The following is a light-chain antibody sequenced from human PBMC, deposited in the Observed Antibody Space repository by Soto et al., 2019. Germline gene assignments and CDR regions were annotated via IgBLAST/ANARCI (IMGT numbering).Light chain of an antibody. V-gene: IGLV2-14*02. CDR3: ISYTDRQSYL. Sequence: QSVLTQPASVSGSPGQSITISCTGTSSDVGKYNLVSWYQQYPGKAPKLMIYEDTKRPSGVSNRFSGSKSGNTASLTVSGLQAEDEADYYCISYTDRQSYLFGTGTKVTVL. CDR1: SSDVGKYNL. CDR2: EDT. J-gene: IGLJ1*01.